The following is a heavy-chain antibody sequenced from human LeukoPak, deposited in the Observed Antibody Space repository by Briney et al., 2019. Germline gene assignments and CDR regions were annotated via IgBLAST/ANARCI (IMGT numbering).Heavy chain of an antibody. D-gene: IGHD6-13*01. CDR1: GYTFTSYY. J-gene: IGHJ4*02. V-gene: IGHV1-46*01. CDR2: INPSGGST. CDR3: ARVEQQLVAK. Sequence: ASVKVSCKASGYTFTSYYMHWVRQAPGQGLEWMGIINPSGGSTSYAQKFQGRVTMTRDMSTSTVYMELSSVTAADTAVYYCARVEQQLVAKWGQGTLVTVSS.